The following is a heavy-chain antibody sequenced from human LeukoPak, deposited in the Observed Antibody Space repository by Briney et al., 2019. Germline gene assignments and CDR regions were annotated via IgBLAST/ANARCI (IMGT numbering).Heavy chain of an antibody. D-gene: IGHD3-16*01. CDR1: GFTFSTYN. Sequence: PGGSLRLSCAASGFTFSTYNMNWVRQAPGKGLEWVSSISSSSSYIKYADSVKGRFTISRDNAKNSLYLQMNSLRAEDMAVYYCVVQSGGVVYWGQGTLVTVSS. V-gene: IGHV3-21*01. CDR3: VVQSGGVVY. J-gene: IGHJ4*02. CDR2: ISSSSSYI.